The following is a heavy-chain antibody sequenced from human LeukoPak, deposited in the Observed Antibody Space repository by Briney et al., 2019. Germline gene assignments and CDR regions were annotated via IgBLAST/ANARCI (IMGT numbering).Heavy chain of an antibody. CDR1: GFTFYNYF. V-gene: IGHV3-21*03. D-gene: IGHD3-10*01. CDR2: ISGGDDSK. CDR3: ARDQYGSGDGYYMDV. Sequence: GGSLRLSCAASGFTFYNYFMNWVRQAPGKGQEWVSSISGGDDSKYYAHSVKGRFTISIANSKNTLYLQMNSLRAEDTAVYYCARDQYGSGDGYYMDVWGKGATVTISS. J-gene: IGHJ6*03.